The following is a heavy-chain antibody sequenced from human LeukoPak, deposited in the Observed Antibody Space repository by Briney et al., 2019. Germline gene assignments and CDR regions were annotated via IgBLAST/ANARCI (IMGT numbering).Heavy chain of an antibody. V-gene: IGHV4-34*01. D-gene: IGHD4-17*01. J-gene: IGHJ3*02. CDR3: ARSTPTVPDAFDI. CDR2: INHSGST. Sequence: SETLSLTCAVYGGSFSGYYWSWIRQPPGKGLEWIGEINHSGSTNYNPSLKSRVTISVDTSKNQFSLKLSSVTAADTAVYYCARSTPTVPDAFDIWGQGTMVTVSS. CDR1: GGSFSGYY.